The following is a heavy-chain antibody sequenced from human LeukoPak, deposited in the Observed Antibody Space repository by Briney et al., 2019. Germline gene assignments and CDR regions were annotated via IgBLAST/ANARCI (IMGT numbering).Heavy chain of an antibody. D-gene: IGHD5-24*01. J-gene: IGHJ4*02. CDR3: AREGAMATILFDY. Sequence: ASVKVSCKASEGTFSSYAISWVRQAPGQGLEWMGGIIPIFGTANYAQKFQGRVTIIADESTSTAYMELSSLRSEDTAVYYCAREGAMATILFDYWGQGTLVTVSS. CDR1: EGTFSSYA. CDR2: IIPIFGTA. V-gene: IGHV1-69*13.